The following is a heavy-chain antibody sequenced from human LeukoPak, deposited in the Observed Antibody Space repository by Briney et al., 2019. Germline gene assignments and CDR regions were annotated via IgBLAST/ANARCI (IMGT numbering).Heavy chain of an antibody. V-gene: IGHV1-46*01. CDR2: INPSGGST. D-gene: IGHD2-21*01. Sequence: ASVKVSCKASGYTFTSYYMRWVRQAPGQGLEWMGMINPSGGSTSYAQKFQGRVTMTRDTSTSTVYMELSSLRSEDTAVYYCARFIVSGGYFDYWGQGTLVTVSS. J-gene: IGHJ4*02. CDR1: GYTFTSYY. CDR3: ARFIVSGGYFDY.